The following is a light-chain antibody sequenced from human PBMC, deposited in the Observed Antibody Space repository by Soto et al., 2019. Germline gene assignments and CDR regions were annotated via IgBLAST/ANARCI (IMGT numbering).Light chain of an antibody. CDR2: EAS. CDR1: QDISHY. J-gene: IGKJ1*01. Sequence: IQLTQSPSSLSASVGDRVTITCRASQDISHYVAWYQQKPGKAPKVLIYEASTLQSGVPSRFSGSGSATEFTLTISSLQPDDFATYYCQQYNSYWRTFGQGTKVDI. V-gene: IGKV1-9*01. CDR3: QQYNSYWRT.